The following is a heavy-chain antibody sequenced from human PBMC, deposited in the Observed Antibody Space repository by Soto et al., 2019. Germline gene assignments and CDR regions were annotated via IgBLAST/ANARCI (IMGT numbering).Heavy chain of an antibody. D-gene: IGHD6-25*01. Sequence: QVQLVESGGGVVPPGGSPRVSCVVSGFTFNSYNMHWVRQAPGEGLEWVAVISFDGANTFYADSVKGRFTISRDTSRDTLYLQMSRLRVEDTAVYYCARDGYNRGGFDYWGQGTLVSVSS. J-gene: IGHJ4*02. CDR2: ISFDGANT. V-gene: IGHV3-30-3*01. CDR3: ARDGYNRGGFDY. CDR1: GFTFNSYN.